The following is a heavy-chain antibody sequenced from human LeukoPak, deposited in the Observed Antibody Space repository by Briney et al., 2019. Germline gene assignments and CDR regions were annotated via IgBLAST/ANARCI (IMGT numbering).Heavy chain of an antibody. CDR3: ARLGYCTNGVCYRKHNRLDP. CDR2: ISGYNGYT. D-gene: IGHD2-8*01. CDR1: GYTFISYG. J-gene: IGHJ5*02. V-gene: IGHV1-18*01. Sequence: ASVKVSCKAFGYTFISYGVTWVRQAPGQGLEWMGWISGYNGYTNYAQNFQDRVTMSTDTSTNTAYMELRSLRSDDTAVYYCARLGYCTNGVCYRKHNRLDPWGQGTLVTVSP.